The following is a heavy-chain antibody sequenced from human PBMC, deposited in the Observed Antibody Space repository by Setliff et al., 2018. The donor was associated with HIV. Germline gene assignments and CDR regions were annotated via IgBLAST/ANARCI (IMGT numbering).Heavy chain of an antibody. CDR3: AREGKFRYYYYMDV. V-gene: IGHV1-3*01. CDR1: GYTFHSYV. CDR2: INAGNGNT. Sequence: ASVTVSCQASGYTFHSYVMHWGRLAPGQRLEWMGWINAGNGNTKYPQKFQRRVTFTRDTSASTAYMELSSLRSEDTAVYYCAREGKFRYYYYMDVWGKGTTVTVSS. J-gene: IGHJ6*03. D-gene: IGHD3-10*01.